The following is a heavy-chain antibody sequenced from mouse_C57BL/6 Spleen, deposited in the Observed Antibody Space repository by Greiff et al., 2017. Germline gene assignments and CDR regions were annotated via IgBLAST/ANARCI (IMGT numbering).Heavy chain of an antibody. CDR2: IDPETGGT. V-gene: IGHV1-15*01. D-gene: IGHD2-2*01. Sequence: VQLQQSGAELVRPGASVTLSCKASGYTFTDYEMHWVKQTPVHGLEWIGAIDPETGGTAYNQKFKGKAILTADKSSSTAYMELRSLTSEDSAVYYCTRSGWLRDYGGQGTTLTVSS. J-gene: IGHJ2*01. CDR3: TRSGWLRDY. CDR1: GYTFTDYE.